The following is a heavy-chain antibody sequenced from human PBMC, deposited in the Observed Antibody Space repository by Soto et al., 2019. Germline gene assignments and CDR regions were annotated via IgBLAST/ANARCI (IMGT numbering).Heavy chain of an antibody. CDR1: GYTFTSYA. D-gene: IGHD4-17*01. CDR3: ARVSSYGDNYFDY. J-gene: IGHJ4*02. CDR2: INAGNGNT. V-gene: IGHV1-3*01. Sequence: ASVKVSCKASGYTFTSYAMHWVRQAPGQRLEWMGWINAGNGNTKYSQKFQGRVTITRDTSASTAYMELSSLRSEDTAVYYCARVSSYGDNYFDYWGQGTLVTVSS.